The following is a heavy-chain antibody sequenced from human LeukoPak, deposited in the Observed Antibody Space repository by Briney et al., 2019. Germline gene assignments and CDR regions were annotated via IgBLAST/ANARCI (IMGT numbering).Heavy chain of an antibody. Sequence: SETLSLTCTVSGGSISSYYWSWIWQPPGKGLEWIGYIYYSGSTNYNPSLKSRVTISVDTSKNQFSLKLSSVTAADTAVYYCARLYGSGSYTLDYWGQGTLVTVSS. J-gene: IGHJ4*02. CDR2: IYYSGST. CDR3: ARLYGSGSYTLDY. V-gene: IGHV4-59*08. CDR1: GGSISSYY. D-gene: IGHD3-10*01.